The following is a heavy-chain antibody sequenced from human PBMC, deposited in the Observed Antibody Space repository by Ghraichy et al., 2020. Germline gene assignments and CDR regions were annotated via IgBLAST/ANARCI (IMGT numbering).Heavy chain of an antibody. D-gene: IGHD1-7*01. CDR3: AKGLYDTPTTPFDY. CDR1: GFTFSSYA. J-gene: IGHJ4*02. V-gene: IGHV3-23*01. CDR2: ISGSGGST. Sequence: GESLNISCAASGFTFSSYAMSWVRQAPGKGLEWVSAISGSGGSTYYADSVKGRFTISRDNSKNTLYLQMNSLRAEDTAVYYCAKGLYDTPTTPFDYWGQGTLVTVSS.